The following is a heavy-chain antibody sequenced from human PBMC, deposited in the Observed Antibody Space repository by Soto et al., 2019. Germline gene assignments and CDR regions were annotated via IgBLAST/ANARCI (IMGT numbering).Heavy chain of an antibody. J-gene: IGHJ3*02. Sequence: SETLSLTCTVSGGSVSSGSYYWSWIRQPAGKGLEWIGRIYTSGSTNYNPSLKSRVTMSVDTSKNQFSLKLSSVTAADTAVYYCAREGDYDSSGYYHSDAFDIWGQGTMVTVSS. CDR3: AREGDYDSSGYYHSDAFDI. V-gene: IGHV4-61*02. D-gene: IGHD3-22*01. CDR1: GGSVSSGSYY. CDR2: IYTSGST.